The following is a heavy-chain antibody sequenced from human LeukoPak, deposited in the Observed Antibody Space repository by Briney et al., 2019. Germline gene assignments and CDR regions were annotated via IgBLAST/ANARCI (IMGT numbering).Heavy chain of an antibody. CDR3: AKSSDDFWSGYWGGERYYFDY. CDR1: GFTFSSYS. V-gene: IGHV3-21*04. D-gene: IGHD3-3*01. CDR2: ISSSSSSYI. J-gene: IGHJ4*02. Sequence: GGSLRLSCAASGFTFSSYSMNWVRQAPGKGLEWVSSISSSSSSYIYYADSVKGRFTISRDNSKNTLYLQMNSLRAEDTAVYYCAKSSDDFWSGYWGGERYYFDYWGQGTLVTVSS.